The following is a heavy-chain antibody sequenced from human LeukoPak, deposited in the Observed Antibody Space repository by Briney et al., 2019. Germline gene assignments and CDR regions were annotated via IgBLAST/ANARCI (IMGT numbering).Heavy chain of an antibody. CDR2: ISGSGSAT. CDR3: AKTEAPAAIRAGSDY. D-gene: IGHD2-2*02. V-gene: IGHV3-23*01. CDR1: GFTFSNNG. Sequence: GGSLRLSCAASGFTFSNNGMSWVRQAPGKGLEWVSTISGSGSATYNAGSVKGRFTTSRDNSNNTLYLQMNSLRAEDTAVYYCAKTEAPAAIRAGSDYWGQGTLVTVSS. J-gene: IGHJ4*02.